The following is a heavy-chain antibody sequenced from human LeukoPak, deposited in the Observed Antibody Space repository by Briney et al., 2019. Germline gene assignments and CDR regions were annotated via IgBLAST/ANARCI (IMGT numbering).Heavy chain of an antibody. CDR3: ALLTVATDFDY. CDR2: IGSSGSTI. D-gene: IGHD5-12*01. Sequence: GGSLRLSCAVSGFPFSVYEMNWVRQAPGKGLEWVSNIGSSGSTIYYADSVKGRFSISRDSAKSSLYLQMNSLRVEDTAVYYCALLTVATDFDYSGQGALVTVSS. V-gene: IGHV3-48*03. CDR1: GFPFSVYE. J-gene: IGHJ4*02.